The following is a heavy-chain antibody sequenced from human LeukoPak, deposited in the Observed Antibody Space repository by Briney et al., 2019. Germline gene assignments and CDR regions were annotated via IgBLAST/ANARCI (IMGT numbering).Heavy chain of an antibody. CDR3: TQGLLS. Sequence: GGSLRLSCAASGFTFSISDMHWVRQAPGEGLQWVAFISYDGSKKHCADSVQGRCTISRDNSKNALFLQLNSLRADDTAVFYCTQGLLSWGQGTLLTVAA. J-gene: IGHJ5*02. CDR1: GFTFSISD. V-gene: IGHV3-30*02. CDR2: ISYDGSKK.